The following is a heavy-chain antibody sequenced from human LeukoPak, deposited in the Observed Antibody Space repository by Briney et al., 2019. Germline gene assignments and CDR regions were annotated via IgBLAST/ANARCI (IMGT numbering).Heavy chain of an antibody. Sequence: GGSLRLSCAASGFTFSSFGMHWVRQAPGKGLEWVAVISYDGSNKYYADSVKGRFTISRDNSKNTLYLQMNSLRAEDTAVYYCANPLWGSEYYGMDVWGQGTTVTVSS. CDR2: ISYDGSNK. CDR3: ANPLWGSEYYGMDV. CDR1: GFTFSSFG. J-gene: IGHJ6*02. D-gene: IGHD3-10*01. V-gene: IGHV3-30*18.